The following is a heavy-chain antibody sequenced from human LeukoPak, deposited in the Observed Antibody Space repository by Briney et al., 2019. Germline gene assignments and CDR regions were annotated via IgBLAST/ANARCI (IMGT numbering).Heavy chain of an antibody. CDR3: ARDLDPGDYEDY. CDR2: IIPILGIA. D-gene: IGHD4-17*01. J-gene: IGHJ4*02. CDR1: GGTFSSYA. V-gene: IGHV1-69*04. Sequence: ASVKVSCKASGGTFSSYAISWVRQAPGQGLEWMGRIIPILGIANYAQKFQGRVTITADKSTSTAYMELSSLRSEDTAVYYCARDLDPGDYEDYWGQGTLVTVSS.